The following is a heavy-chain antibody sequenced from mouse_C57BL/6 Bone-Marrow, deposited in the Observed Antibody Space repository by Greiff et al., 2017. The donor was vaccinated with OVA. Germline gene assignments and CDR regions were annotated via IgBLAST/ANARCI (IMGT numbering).Heavy chain of an antibody. CDR2: IRNKANGYTT. D-gene: IGHD4-1*01. J-gene: IGHJ1*03. V-gene: IGHV7-3*01. CDR3: ARGLTGTLWYFDV. CDR1: GFTFTDYY. Sequence: EVKVVESGGGLVQPGGSLSLSCAASGFTFTDYYMSWVRQPPGKALEWLGFIRNKANGYTTEYSASVKGRFTISRDNSQSILYLQMNALRAEDSATYYCARGLTGTLWYFDVWGTGTTVTVSS.